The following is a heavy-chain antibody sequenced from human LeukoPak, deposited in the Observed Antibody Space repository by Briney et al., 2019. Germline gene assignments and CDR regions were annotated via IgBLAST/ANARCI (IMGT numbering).Heavy chain of an antibody. CDR2: ISYDGSNK. J-gene: IGHJ4*02. CDR3: AKVSQWFGELSCPDY. CDR1: GFTFSSYG. Sequence: GGSLRLSCAASGFTFSSYGMHWVRQAPGKGLEWVAVISYDGSNKYYADSVKGRFTISRDNSKNTLYLQMNSLSAEDTAVYYCAKVSQWFGELSCPDYWGQGTLVTVSS. D-gene: IGHD3-10*01. V-gene: IGHV3-30*18.